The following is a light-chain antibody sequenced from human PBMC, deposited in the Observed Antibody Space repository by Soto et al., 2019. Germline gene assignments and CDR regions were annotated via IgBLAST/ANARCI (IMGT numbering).Light chain of an antibody. V-gene: IGKV1-5*03. J-gene: IGKJ1*01. CDR3: QQYNEYSK. CDR2: KAS. Sequence: DIQMTQSPSTLSASVGDRVTITCRASQTISSWLAWYQQKPGKAPKLLIYKASSLERGVPSRFSGSGSGTEFTLTISRLQPDDFATYYCQQYNEYSKFGQGTKVEIK. CDR1: QTISSW.